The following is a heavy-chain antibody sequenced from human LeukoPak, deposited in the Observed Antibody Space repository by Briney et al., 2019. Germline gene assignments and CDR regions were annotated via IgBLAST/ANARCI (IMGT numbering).Heavy chain of an antibody. CDR1: GYIFTDYY. CDR2: INPNSGGT. D-gene: IGHD5-12*01. Sequence: ASVKVSCKASGYIFTDYYMHWVRQAPGQGLEWMGWINPNSGGTNYAQKFQGRVTMTRDTSISTAYMELSRLRSDDTAVYYCARDGGYSGYDSPGYWGQGTLVTVSS. V-gene: IGHV1-2*02. J-gene: IGHJ4*02. CDR3: ARDGGYSGYDSPGY.